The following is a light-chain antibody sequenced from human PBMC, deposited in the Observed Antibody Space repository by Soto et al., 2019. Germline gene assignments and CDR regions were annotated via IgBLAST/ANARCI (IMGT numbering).Light chain of an antibody. J-gene: IGKJ1*01. V-gene: IGKV3-15*01. CDR1: QSISDT. CDR3: QQYNNWPWT. CDR2: GAS. Sequence: EIVMTQSPATLSLSPGGRATLSCRASQSISDTLAWYQQKPGQAPRLLIYGASTRAPGFPARFSGSGSGTDLTLNISSLQSEDFAVYYCQQYNNWPWTFGQGTKVEI.